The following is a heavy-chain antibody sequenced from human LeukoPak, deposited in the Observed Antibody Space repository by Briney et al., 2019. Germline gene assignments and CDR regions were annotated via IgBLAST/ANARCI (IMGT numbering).Heavy chain of an antibody. CDR2: IYSSGGT. V-gene: IGHV4-59*08. CDR1: GGSISSYY. J-gene: IGHJ5*02. Sequence: PSETLSLTCTVSGGSISSYYWTWIRQPPGKGLEWIGYIYSSGGTNYNPSLKSRVTISGDTSKNQFSLRLSSVTAADTAVYYCARHEVHCSGGRCYPNWFDPWGQGTLVTVSS. D-gene: IGHD2-15*01. CDR3: ARHEVHCSGGRCYPNWFDP.